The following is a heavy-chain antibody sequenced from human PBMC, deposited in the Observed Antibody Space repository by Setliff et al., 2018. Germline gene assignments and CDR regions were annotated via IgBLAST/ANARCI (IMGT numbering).Heavy chain of an antibody. Sequence: GESLKISCAASGFIFSNYAMNWVRQAPGKGLEWVSAISISGSYIDYADSVKGRFTISRDNARDTVYLQMNSLRADDTAVYYCAKDITSNGFDAFGIWGQGTLVTVSS. J-gene: IGHJ3*02. CDR1: GFIFSNYA. V-gene: IGHV3-23*01. CDR2: ISISGSYI. CDR3: AKDITSNGFDAFGI. D-gene: IGHD3-16*01.